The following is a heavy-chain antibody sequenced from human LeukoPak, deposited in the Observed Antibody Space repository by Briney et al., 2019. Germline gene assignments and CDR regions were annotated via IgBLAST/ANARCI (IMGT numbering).Heavy chain of an antibody. Sequence: GGSLRLSCAASGFPFRSLWIHWVRQVPGQGLVWVSRINCDGSTTNYADSVKGRFTISRDNAKNTLSLQRDSLRADDTAVYYCATAGNSRFDYWGQGTLVTVSS. CDR1: GFPFRSLW. V-gene: IGHV3-74*01. J-gene: IGHJ4*02. CDR3: ATAGNSRFDY. D-gene: IGHD4-23*01. CDR2: INCDGSTT.